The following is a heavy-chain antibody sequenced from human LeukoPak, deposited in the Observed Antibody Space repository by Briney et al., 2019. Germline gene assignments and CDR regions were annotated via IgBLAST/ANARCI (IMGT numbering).Heavy chain of an antibody. Sequence: GESLKISCKGSGYYFTNYWMAWVRQMPGKGLEYMGFIYPGENNIRYSPPFQGQVTISADKSINTAYLQWNSLKASDTAMYYCARHITTSSTSSHFDSWGQGTLLTVSS. V-gene: IGHV5-51*01. CDR1: GYYFTNYW. CDR3: ARHITTSSTSSHFDS. CDR2: IYPGENNI. D-gene: IGHD6-6*01. J-gene: IGHJ4*02.